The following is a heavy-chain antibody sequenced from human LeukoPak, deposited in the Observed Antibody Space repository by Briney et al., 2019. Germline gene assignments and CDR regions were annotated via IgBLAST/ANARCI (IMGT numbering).Heavy chain of an antibody. D-gene: IGHD4-11*01. CDR2: ISSSVGTM. V-gene: IGHV3-48*03. CDR3: ARDGKVTTSYYYYYYYMDV. J-gene: IGHJ6*03. CDR1: GFSFSSYE. Sequence: GGSLRLSCAASGFSFSSYEMNWVRQVAGKGLEWVSYISSSVGTMYYADSVKGRFTISRDNTKNSLYLQMNSLRAEDTAVYYCARDGKVTTSYYYYYYYMDVWGIGTTVTVSS.